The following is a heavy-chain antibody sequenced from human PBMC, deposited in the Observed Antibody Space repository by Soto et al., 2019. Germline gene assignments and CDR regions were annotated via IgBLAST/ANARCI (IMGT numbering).Heavy chain of an antibody. CDR2: IYPGDSDT. D-gene: IGHD5-12*01. Sequence: PGESLKISCKGSGYSFTSYWIGWVRQMPGKGLEWMGIIYPGDSDTRYSPSFQGQVTISADKSISTAYLQWSSLKASDTAMYYCASADYDYWGSQSNYAFAIWGQGTMVTVSS. V-gene: IGHV5-51*01. CDR1: GYSFTSYW. J-gene: IGHJ3*02. CDR3: ASADYDYWGSQSNYAFAI.